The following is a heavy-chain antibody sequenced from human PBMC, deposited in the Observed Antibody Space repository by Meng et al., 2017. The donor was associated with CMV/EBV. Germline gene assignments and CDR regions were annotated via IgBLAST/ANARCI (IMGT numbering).Heavy chain of an antibody. V-gene: IGHV3-11*04. J-gene: IGHJ6*02. CDR2: ISSSGSTI. Sequence: GESLKISCAASGFTFSDYYMSWIRQAPGKGLEWVSYISSSGSTIYYADSVKGRFTISRDNAKNSLYLQMNSLRAEDTAVYYCAKDDSSSWWGAYYYYGMDVWGQGTTVTVSS. D-gene: IGHD6-13*01. CDR1: GFTFSDYY. CDR3: AKDDSSSWWGAYYYYGMDV.